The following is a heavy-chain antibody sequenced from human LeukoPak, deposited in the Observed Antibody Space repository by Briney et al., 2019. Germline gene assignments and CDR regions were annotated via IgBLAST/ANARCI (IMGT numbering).Heavy chain of an antibody. Sequence: GGSLRLSCAASGFTFSTYWMSWVRQAPGKGLEWVADINLDGSEKYYVDSVKGRFTISRDNAKNSLNLHMNSLRAEDTAVYYCAREGTRGLFDSWGQGTLVTVSS. J-gene: IGHJ4*02. CDR3: AREGTRGLFDS. V-gene: IGHV3-7*01. D-gene: IGHD1/OR15-1a*01. CDR2: INLDGSEK. CDR1: GFTFSTYW.